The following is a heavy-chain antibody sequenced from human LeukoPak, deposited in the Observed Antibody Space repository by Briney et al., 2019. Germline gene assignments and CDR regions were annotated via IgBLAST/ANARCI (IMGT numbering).Heavy chain of an antibody. D-gene: IGHD1-26*01. CDR2: FDPEDGET. Sequence: ASVKVSCKVSGDTLTELSMHWVRQAPGKGLEWMGGFDPEDGETIYAQKFQGRVTMTEDTSTDTAYMELSSLRSEDTAVYYCATDLLSGSYERYPWGQGTLVTVSS. V-gene: IGHV1-24*01. J-gene: IGHJ5*02. CDR1: GDTLTELS. CDR3: ATDLLSGSYERYP.